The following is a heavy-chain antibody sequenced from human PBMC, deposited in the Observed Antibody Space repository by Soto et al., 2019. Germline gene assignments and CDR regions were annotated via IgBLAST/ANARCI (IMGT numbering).Heavy chain of an antibody. CDR1: GYSSYTYG. D-gene: IGHD2-2*01. CDR2: ISTYNGKT. V-gene: IGHV1-18*01. CDR3: ARLTSGPAAMFGPESMTGEWWFDP. J-gene: IGHJ5*02. Sequence: ASVKVSCEASGYSSYTYGFTWVRQAPGQGLEWLGWISTYNGKTDYVQKLQGRVTMTTDASARTAYMELRSLTSDDTAVYYCARLTSGPAAMFGPESMTGEWWFDPWGPGTLVTVSS.